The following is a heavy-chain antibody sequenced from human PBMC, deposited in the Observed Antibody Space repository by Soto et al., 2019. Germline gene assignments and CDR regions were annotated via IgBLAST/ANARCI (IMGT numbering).Heavy chain of an antibody. CDR1: GYTFTSHY. D-gene: IGHD3-16*01. J-gene: IGHJ4*02. V-gene: IGHV1-2*02. Sequence: ASVKVSCKASGYTFTSHYMHWVRQAPGQGLEWMGWINPNSGGTNYAQKFQGRVTMTRDTSISTAYMELSRLRSDDTAVYYCARYDYVWGSSPFDYWGQGTLVTVSS. CDR2: INPNSGGT. CDR3: ARYDYVWGSSPFDY.